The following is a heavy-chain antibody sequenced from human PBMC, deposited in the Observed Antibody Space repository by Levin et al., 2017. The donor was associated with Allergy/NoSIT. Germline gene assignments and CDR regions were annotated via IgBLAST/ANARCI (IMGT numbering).Heavy chain of an antibody. V-gene: IGHV1-69*13. CDR2: IIPIFGTA. Sequence: SVKVSCKASGGTFSSYAISWVRQAPGQGLEWMGGIIPIFGTANYAQKFQGRVTITADESTSTAYMELSSLRSEDTAVYYCAVNDYGDYWYYGMDVWGQGTTVTVSS. J-gene: IGHJ6*02. CDR3: AVNDYGDYWYYGMDV. D-gene: IGHD4-17*01. CDR1: GGTFSSYA.